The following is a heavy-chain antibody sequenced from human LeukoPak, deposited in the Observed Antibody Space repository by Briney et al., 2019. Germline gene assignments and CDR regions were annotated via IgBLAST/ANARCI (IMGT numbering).Heavy chain of an antibody. CDR3: ARDKPAEAALDF. V-gene: IGHV1-2*02. CDR1: GYTFTGYY. CDR2: INPNSGGT. Sequence: ASVKVSCKASGYTFTGYYIHWVRQAPGQGLEWMGWINPNSGGTNYAQKFQGRVTTTRDRSINTAYMDLRSLTYDDTAVYYCARDKPAEAALDFWGQGTLVTVSS. J-gene: IGHJ4*02.